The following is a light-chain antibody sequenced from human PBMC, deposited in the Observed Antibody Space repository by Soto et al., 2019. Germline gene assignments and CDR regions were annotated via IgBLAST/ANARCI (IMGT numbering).Light chain of an antibody. Sequence: DIQMNQSPSTLSASVGDRVTITCRASQSISSCLAWYQQKPGKAPQLLIYDASSLESGVPSRFSGSGSGTEFPLTLSSLQPDDFATYYCQQYHSYSQTFGQGTKVEIK. CDR1: QSISSC. V-gene: IGKV1-5*01. CDR2: DAS. J-gene: IGKJ1*01. CDR3: QQYHSYSQT.